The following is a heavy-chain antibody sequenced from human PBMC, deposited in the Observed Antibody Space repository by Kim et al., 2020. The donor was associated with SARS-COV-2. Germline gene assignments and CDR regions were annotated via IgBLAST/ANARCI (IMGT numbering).Heavy chain of an antibody. CDR3: ARDRLRFLEWLSISPSFDYYYYGMDV. Sequence: ASVKVSCKASGYTFTSYGISWVRQAPGQGLEWMGWISAYNGNTNYAQKLQGRVTMTTDTSTSTAYMELRSLRSDDTAVYYCARDRLRFLEWLSISPSFDYYYYGMDVWGQGTTVTVSS. CDR2: ISAYNGNT. CDR1: GYTFTSYG. D-gene: IGHD3-3*01. J-gene: IGHJ6*02. V-gene: IGHV1-18*01.